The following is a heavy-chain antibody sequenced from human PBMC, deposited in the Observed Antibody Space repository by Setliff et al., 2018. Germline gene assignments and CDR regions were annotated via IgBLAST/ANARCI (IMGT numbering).Heavy chain of an antibody. CDR2: IHDSGNPT. J-gene: IGHJ4*02. D-gene: IGHD3-16*01. CDR1: GFTFSDYY. V-gene: IGHV3-11*01. Sequence: GGSLRLSCAASGFTFSDYYMTWIRQAPGKGLEWISYIHDSGNPTYYADSVKGRFTVSRDNAKNSLYLQMTSLRAEDTAIYHCARTTGYRLEGDFDYWGQGTLVTVSS. CDR3: ARTTGYRLEGDFDY.